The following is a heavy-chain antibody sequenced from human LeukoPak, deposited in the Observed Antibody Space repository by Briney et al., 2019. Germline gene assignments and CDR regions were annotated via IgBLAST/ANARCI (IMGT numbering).Heavy chain of an antibody. CDR2: IKQDGSEK. CDR3: ARVRPSTYYYGSGSYYFDY. J-gene: IGHJ4*02. Sequence: PGGSLRLSCAASGFTFSSYWMSWVRQAPGKGLEWVANIKQDGSEKYYVDSVKGRFTISRDNAKNSLYLQMNSLRAEDTAVYYCARVRPSTYYYGSGSYYFDYWGQGTLVTVSS. D-gene: IGHD3-10*01. CDR1: GFTFSSYW. V-gene: IGHV3-7*03.